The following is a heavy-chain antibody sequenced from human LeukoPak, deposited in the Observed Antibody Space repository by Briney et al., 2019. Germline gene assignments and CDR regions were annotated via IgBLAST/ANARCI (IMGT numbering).Heavy chain of an antibody. D-gene: IGHD3-9*01. CDR3: AKPTAADILTGYSTYYYYYGMDV. CDR2: ISYDGSNK. Sequence: PGGSLRLSCAASGFTFSSYGMHWVRQAPGKGLEWVAVISYDGSNKYYADSVKGRFTISRDNSKNTLYLQMNSLRAEDTAVYYCAKPTAADILTGYSTYYYYYGMDVWGQGTTVTVSS. V-gene: IGHV3-30*18. CDR1: GFTFSSYG. J-gene: IGHJ6*02.